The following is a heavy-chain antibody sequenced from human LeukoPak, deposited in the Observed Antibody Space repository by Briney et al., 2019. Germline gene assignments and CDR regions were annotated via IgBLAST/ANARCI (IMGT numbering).Heavy chain of an antibody. CDR1: GYSISSGYY. CDR2: IYHSGST. CDR3: ARSFIAVADLDY. J-gene: IGHJ4*02. V-gene: IGHV4-38-2*02. Sequence: PSETLSLTCTVSGYSISSGYYWGWIRQPPGKGLEWIRSIYHSGSTYYNPSLKSRVTISVDTSKNQFSLKLSSVTAADTAVYYCARSFIAVADLDYWGQGTLVTVSS. D-gene: IGHD6-19*01.